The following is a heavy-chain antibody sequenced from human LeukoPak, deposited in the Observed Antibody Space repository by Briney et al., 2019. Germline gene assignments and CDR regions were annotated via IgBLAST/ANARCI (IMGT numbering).Heavy chain of an antibody. CDR1: GYKFTDFY. CDR2: INPISGGT. J-gene: IGHJ4*02. V-gene: IGHV1-2*02. D-gene: IGHD3-22*01. CDR3: ASRGYYYDSSGYYFHYYFDY. Sequence: ASVKVSCKASGYKFTDFYMHWVRQAPGQGLEWMGWINPISGGTNYAQKFQGRVTMTRDTSISTAYMELSRLRSDDTAVYYCASRGYYYDSSGYYFHYYFDYWGQGTLVTVSS.